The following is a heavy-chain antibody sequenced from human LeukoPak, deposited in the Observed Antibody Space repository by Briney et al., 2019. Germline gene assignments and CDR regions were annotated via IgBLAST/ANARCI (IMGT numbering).Heavy chain of an antibody. D-gene: IGHD3-10*01. CDR2: IYYSGST. CDR3: ARDVGITMVLDY. Sequence: SETLSLTCTVSGDSISSYYWSWIRQPPGKGLEWIGYIYYSGSTNYNPSLKSRVTISVDTSKNQFSLKLSSVTAADTAVYYCARDVGITMVLDYWGQGTLVTVSS. J-gene: IGHJ4*02. CDR1: GDSISSYY. V-gene: IGHV4-59*01.